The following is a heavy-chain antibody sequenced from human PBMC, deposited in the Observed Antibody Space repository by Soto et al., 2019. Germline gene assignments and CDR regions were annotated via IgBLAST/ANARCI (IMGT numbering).Heavy chain of an antibody. V-gene: IGHV4-38-2*02. D-gene: IGHD6-19*01. Sequence: SESLTLSCTASGYSFGSGSYRACIRKPRGKRPECIPSSYHGGTTFYKPSLKSRITISVDKSNNHLYLKLKSVTAADTAVYYCSRGHVRVVAVSTGDYWGHGTLVTVSS. CDR1: GYSFGSGSY. CDR3: SRGHVRVVAVSTGDY. J-gene: IGHJ4*01. CDR2: SYHGGTT.